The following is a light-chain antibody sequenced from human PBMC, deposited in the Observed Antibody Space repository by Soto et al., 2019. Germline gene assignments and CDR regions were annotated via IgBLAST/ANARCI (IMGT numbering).Light chain of an antibody. CDR2: GAS. CDR1: QSVSSSY. J-gene: IGKJ2*02. CDR3: QHYGSSPST. V-gene: IGKV3-20*01. Sequence: EIGLTQSPGPLSLSPGERATLSCRASQSVSSSYLAWYQHKTGQAPRLLIYGASSRTTGIPDRLSGSGSGPDFTLTISRLKPEDLARDYCQHYGSSPSTFGKGTPLEIK.